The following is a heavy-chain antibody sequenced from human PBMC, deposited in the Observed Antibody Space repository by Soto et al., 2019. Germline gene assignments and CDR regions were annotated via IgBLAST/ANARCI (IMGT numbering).Heavy chain of an antibody. CDR1: GSTLSAIN. J-gene: IGHJ3*02. CDR3: ARDLRVGATNDALDI. Sequence: QVQVVESGGGVVQPGGSLRLSCPASGSTLSAINMHWVRQAPGKGLEWVAVVTLDGNKYYADSVRGRFTISRDDSTNTLHLEMNSLRAEDTALYYCARDLRVGATNDALDIWGQGTMVTVSS. V-gene: IGHV3-30-3*01. D-gene: IGHD1-26*01. CDR2: VTLDGNK.